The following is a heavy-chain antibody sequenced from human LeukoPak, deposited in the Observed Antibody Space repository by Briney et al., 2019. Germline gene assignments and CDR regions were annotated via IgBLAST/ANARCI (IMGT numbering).Heavy chain of an antibody. CDR2: ISAYNGNT. Sequence: ASVKVSCKASGYTFTSYGISWVRQAPGRGLEWMGWISAYNGNTNYAQKLQGRVTMTTDTSTSTAYMELRSLRSDDTAVYYCASRIAVDYGMDVWGQGTTVTVSS. CDR3: ASRIAVDYGMDV. V-gene: IGHV1-18*01. CDR1: GYTFTSYG. J-gene: IGHJ6*02. D-gene: IGHD6-19*01.